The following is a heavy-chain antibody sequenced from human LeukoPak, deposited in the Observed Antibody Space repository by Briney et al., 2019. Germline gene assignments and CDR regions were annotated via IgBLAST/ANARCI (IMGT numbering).Heavy chain of an antibody. J-gene: IGHJ4*02. D-gene: IGHD6-19*01. CDR2: ISYDGSNK. Sequence: GGSLRLSCAASGFTFSSYAMHWVRKAPGKGLEWVAVISYDGSNKYYADSVKGRFTISRDNSKNTLYLQMNSLRAEDTAVYYCARAEGIAVAGTDYWGQGTLVTVSS. V-gene: IGHV3-30-3*01. CDR1: GFTFSSYA. CDR3: ARAEGIAVAGTDY.